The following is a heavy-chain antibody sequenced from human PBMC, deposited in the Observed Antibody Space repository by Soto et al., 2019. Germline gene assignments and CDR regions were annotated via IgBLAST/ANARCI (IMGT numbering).Heavy chain of an antibody. J-gene: IGHJ4*02. V-gene: IGHV1-69*13. D-gene: IGHD2-15*01. Sequence: SVKVSCKASGYTFTDYGISWVRQAPGQGPEWMGGIAPMIGTPTYAHKFQGRVTITAHESTGTADVEVRSLRTDDTAVYYCARDRSGGFDWGPGTLVTVSS. CDR1: GYTFTDYG. CDR3: ARDRSGGFD. CDR2: IAPMIGTP.